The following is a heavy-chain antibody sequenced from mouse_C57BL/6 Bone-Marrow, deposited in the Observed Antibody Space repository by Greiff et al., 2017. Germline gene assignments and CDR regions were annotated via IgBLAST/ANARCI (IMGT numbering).Heavy chain of an antibody. J-gene: IGHJ2*01. CDR3: ARERDSPNYFDY. CDR2: IYPGSGST. V-gene: IGHV1-55*01. CDR1: GYTFTSYW. Sequence: VKLQQPGAELVKPGASVKMSCKASGYTFTSYWITWVKQRPGQGLEWIGDIYPGSGSTNYNEKFKSKATLTVDTSSSTAYMQLSSLTSEDSAVYSCARERDSPNYFDYWGQGTTLTVSS.